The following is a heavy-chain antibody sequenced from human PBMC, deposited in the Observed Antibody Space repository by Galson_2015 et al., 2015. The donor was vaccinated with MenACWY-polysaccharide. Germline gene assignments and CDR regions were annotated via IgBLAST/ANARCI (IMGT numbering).Heavy chain of an antibody. V-gene: IGHV2-5*02. Sequence: PALVKPTQTLTLTCTFSGFSLSTRGVGVGWIRQPPGKALEWLALIYWDDDKRYSPSLKSRLTITKDTSKNQVVLTMTNMDPVDTATYYCAHSLIRWGSRYFDYWGQGTLVTVSS. J-gene: IGHJ4*02. D-gene: IGHD7-27*01. CDR1: GFSLSTRGVG. CDR2: IYWDDDK. CDR3: AHSLIRWGSRYFDY.